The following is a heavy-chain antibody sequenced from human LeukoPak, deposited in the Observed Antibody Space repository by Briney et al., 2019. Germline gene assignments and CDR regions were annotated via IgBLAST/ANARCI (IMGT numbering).Heavy chain of an antibody. CDR2: ISGSGGST. J-gene: IGHJ5*02. D-gene: IGHD6-13*01. CDR3: ARGLASSNGPHWFDP. CDR1: GFTFSSYA. Sequence: PGGSLRLSCAASGFTFSSYAMSWVRQAPGKGLEWVSAISGSGGSTYYADSVKGRFTISRDNAKNSLYLQMNSLRVEDTAVYHCARGLASSNGPHWFDPWGQGTLVSASS. V-gene: IGHV3-23*01.